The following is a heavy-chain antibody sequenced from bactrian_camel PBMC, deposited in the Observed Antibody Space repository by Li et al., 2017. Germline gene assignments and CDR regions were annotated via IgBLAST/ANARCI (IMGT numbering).Heavy chain of an antibody. CDR1: GYTRSSYC. D-gene: IGHD1*01. CDR2: INDYGTT. Sequence: HVQLVESGGGSVQAGGSLRLSCLASGYTRSSYCMAWFRQAPGKEREGVATINDYGTTIYAASVKGRFTISKDNGENTLYLQMNSLKPEDTGMYYCAGETLFVEVPLSEVEYGFWGQGTQVTVS. J-gene: IGHJ4*01. CDR3: AGETLFVEVPLSEVEYGF. V-gene: IGHV3S26*01.